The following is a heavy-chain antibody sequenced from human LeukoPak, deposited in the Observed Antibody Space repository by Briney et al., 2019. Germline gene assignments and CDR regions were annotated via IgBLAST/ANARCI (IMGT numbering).Heavy chain of an antibody. J-gene: IGHJ3*02. CDR2: IIPILGIA. V-gene: IGHV1-69*02. CDR3: ASGDGYNNLDI. CDR1: GYTFTGYY. Sequence: SVKVSCKASGYTFTGYYMHWVRQAPGQGLEWMGRIIPILGIANYAQKFQGRVTITADKSTSTAYMELSSLRSEDTAVYYCASGDGYNNLDIWGQGTMVTVSS. D-gene: IGHD5-24*01.